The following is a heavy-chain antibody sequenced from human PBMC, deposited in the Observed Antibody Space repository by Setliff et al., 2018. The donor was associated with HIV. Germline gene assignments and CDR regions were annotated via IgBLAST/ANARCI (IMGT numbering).Heavy chain of an antibody. CDR1: GYTFSEYA. CDR3: ARWCAAAGCHPAIYHFDS. J-gene: IGHJ4*02. D-gene: IGHD2-2*02. Sequence: GASVKVSCKASGYTFSEYAIHWVRQAPGQRLEWMGRIDTDNGYRRYSPKLRGRVTITKDTSANTAYMELRGLRSEDTAVYYCARWCAAAGCHPAIYHFDSWGQGTLVTVSS. V-gene: IGHV1-3*04. CDR2: IDTDNGYR.